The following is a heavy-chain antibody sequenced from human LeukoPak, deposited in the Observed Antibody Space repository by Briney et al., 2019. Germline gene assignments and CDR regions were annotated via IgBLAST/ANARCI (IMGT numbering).Heavy chain of an antibody. Sequence: SETLSLTCVVSGGSISSSNWWSWVRQPPEKGLEWIGEIYQSDVTNYNPSLKSRVTISVDKSKNQFSLMVSSVTAADTAVYYCARVYYDSSAYYRYGMDVWGQGTTVTVSS. D-gene: IGHD3-22*01. CDR1: GGSISSSNW. CDR2: IYQSDVT. J-gene: IGHJ6*02. CDR3: ARVYYDSSAYYRYGMDV. V-gene: IGHV4-4*02.